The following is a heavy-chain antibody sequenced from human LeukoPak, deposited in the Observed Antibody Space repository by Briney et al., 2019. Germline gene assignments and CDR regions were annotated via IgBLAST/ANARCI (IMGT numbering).Heavy chain of an antibody. CDR1: GFTFSSYA. Sequence: GGSLRLSCAASGFTFSSYAMHWVRQAPGKGLEWVAVISYDGSNKYYADSVKGRFTISRDNSKNTLYLQMNSLRAEDTAVYYCGYYDSSYTAYYFDYWGQGTLVTVSS. V-gene: IGHV3-30-3*01. D-gene: IGHD3-22*01. CDR3: GYYDSSYTAYYFDY. CDR2: ISYDGSNK. J-gene: IGHJ4*02.